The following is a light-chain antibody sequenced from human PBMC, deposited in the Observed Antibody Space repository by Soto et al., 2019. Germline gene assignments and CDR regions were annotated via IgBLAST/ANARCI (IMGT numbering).Light chain of an antibody. CDR2: DVT. J-gene: IGLJ3*02. Sequence: QSVLTQPPSASGSPGQSVTISCTGTSSDVGGYNYVSWYQQYPGRAPKPMIYDVTKRPSGVPDRFSGSKSGNTASLTVSGLQAEDEADYYCSSYAASNNFYFVFGGGTKVTVL. V-gene: IGLV2-8*01. CDR3: SSYAASNNFYFV. CDR1: SSDVGGYNY.